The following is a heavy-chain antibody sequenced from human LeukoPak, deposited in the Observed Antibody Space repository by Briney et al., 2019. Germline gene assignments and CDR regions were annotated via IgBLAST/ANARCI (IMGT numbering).Heavy chain of an antibody. J-gene: IGHJ4*02. CDR3: ARDPYYDSSGYYSY. CDR2: ISSSSSYI. Sequence: GRSLRLSCAASGFTFSSYGMHWVRQAPGKGLEWVSSISSSSSYIYYADSVKGRFTISRDNAKNSLYLQMNSLRAEDTAVYYCARDPYYDSSGYYSYWGQGTLVTVSS. D-gene: IGHD3-22*01. CDR1: GFTFSSYG. V-gene: IGHV3-21*01.